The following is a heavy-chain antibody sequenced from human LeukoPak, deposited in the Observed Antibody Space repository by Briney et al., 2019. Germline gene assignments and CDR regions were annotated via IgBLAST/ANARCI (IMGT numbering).Heavy chain of an antibody. J-gene: IGHJ4*02. Sequence: QTGGSLRLSCAASGFTFSDYWMSWVRQAPGQGLEWVAKINQDGREQHFVDSVKGRFTISRDNAKNSLFLQMDSLRAEDTAVYYCTGGALDYGGQGALVTVSS. CDR1: GFTFSDYW. CDR2: INQDGREQ. CDR3: TGGALDY. V-gene: IGHV3-7*04.